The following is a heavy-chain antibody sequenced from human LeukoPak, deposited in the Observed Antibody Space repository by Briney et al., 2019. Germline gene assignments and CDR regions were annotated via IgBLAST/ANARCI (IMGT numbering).Heavy chain of an antibody. D-gene: IGHD1-26*01. J-gene: IGHJ4*01. CDR3: ARSRSGSYFDS. CDR1: GFTFSTYA. CDR2: FSSSGNTI. V-gene: IGHV3-48*04. Sequence: PGGSLRLSCAASGFTFSTYAMNWVRQAPGKGLEWLSYFSSSGNTISYADSVKGRFTVSRDNAKNSLYLHMNSLRAEDTAVYSCARSRSGSYFDSWGHGTLVTVSS.